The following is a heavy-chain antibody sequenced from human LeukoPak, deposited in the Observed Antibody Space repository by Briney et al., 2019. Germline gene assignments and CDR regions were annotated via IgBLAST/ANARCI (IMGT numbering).Heavy chain of an antibody. J-gene: IGHJ5*02. CDR1: GGSLSGYY. V-gene: IGHV4-39*01. D-gene: IGHD2-2*02. CDR2: IYYSGST. Sequence: SETLSLTCAVYGGSLSGYYWGWIRQPPGKGLEWIGSIYYSGSTYYNPSLKSRVTISVDTSKNQFSLKLSSVTAADTAVYYCARQAVPAAIKGNWFDPWGQGTLVTVSS. CDR3: ARQAVPAAIKGNWFDP.